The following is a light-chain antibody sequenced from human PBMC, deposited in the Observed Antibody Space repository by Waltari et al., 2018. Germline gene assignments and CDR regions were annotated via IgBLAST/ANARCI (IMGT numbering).Light chain of an antibody. CDR2: GKN. Sequence: QSVLTQPPSVSGAPGQRVTISCTGSSSNIGAASDVHWYQQLPGTAPKLLIYGKNNRPSGVPDRFFATNSGTSAALSITGLHAADEADYYCQSYDSSLSGWVFGGRTKLTVL. V-gene: IGLV1-40*01. CDR3: QSYDSSLSGWV. J-gene: IGLJ3*02. CDR1: SSNIGAASD.